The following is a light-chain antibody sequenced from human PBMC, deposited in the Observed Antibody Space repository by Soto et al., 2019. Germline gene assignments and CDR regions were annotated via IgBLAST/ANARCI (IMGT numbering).Light chain of an antibody. V-gene: IGKV3-20*01. J-gene: IGKJ5*01. CDR1: QSVSSSY. CDR3: QQYDSSPST. Sequence: EIVLTQSPGTLSLSPGEGATLSCRASQSVSSSYLAWYQQSPGQAPRLLIYGASTRATDIPDRFSGSGSGTDFTLSVGRLEPEDFAVYYCQQYDSSPSTFGQGTRLEIK. CDR2: GAS.